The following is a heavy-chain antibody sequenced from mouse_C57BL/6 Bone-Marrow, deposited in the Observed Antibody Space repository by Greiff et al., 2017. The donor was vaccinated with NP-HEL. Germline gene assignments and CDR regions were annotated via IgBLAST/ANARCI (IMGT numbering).Heavy chain of an antibody. J-gene: IGHJ3*01. CDR3: ARHYGSSSWFAY. Sequence: QVQLQQSGPELVKPGASVKISCKASGYAFSSSWMNWVKQRPGKGLEWIGRIYPGDGDTNYNGKFKGKATLTADKSSSTAYMQLSSLTSEDSAVYVCARHYGSSSWFAYWDQGTLVTVSA. CDR2: IYPGDGDT. CDR1: GYAFSSSW. V-gene: IGHV1-82*01. D-gene: IGHD1-1*01.